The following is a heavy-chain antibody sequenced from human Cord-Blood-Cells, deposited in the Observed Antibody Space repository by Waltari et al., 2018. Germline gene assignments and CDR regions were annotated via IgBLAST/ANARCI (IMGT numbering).Heavy chain of an antibody. V-gene: IGHV4-4*02. D-gene: IGHD1-1*01. CDR2: IYQRGST. J-gene: IGHJ4*02. CDR3: ARQKLERRTFFDY. Sequence: QVQLQESGSGLVKLSRTLSLTCAVSGCSISRSNWMSWVRRPPGKGREWIGEIYQRGSTNYNPSFKSRVTISVDKSKHQVSLKLSSVTAADTAVYYCARQKLERRTFFDYWGQGTLVTVSS. CDR1: GCSISRSNW.